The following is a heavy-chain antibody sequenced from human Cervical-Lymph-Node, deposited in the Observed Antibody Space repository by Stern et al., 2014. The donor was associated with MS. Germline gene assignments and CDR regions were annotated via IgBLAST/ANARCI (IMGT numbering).Heavy chain of an antibody. J-gene: IGHJ4*02. CDR3: AKVEVATINFYFDY. D-gene: IGHD5-24*01. CDR2: ISSDGNNK. CDR1: GFTFRNYG. V-gene: IGHV3-30*18. Sequence: VQLVESGGGVVQPGRSLRLSCVASGFTFRNYGMHWVRQAPGKGLEWVAVISSDGNNKYYADSVKGRFTISRDNAKNTLSLQMNDLRPEDTAVYYCAKVEVATINFYFDYWGQGTLVTVSS.